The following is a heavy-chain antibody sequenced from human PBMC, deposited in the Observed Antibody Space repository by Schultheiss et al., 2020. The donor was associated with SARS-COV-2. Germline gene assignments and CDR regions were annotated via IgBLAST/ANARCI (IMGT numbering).Heavy chain of an antibody. D-gene: IGHD2-21*01. CDR2: IYYSGST. CDR3: AKKVESAIID. V-gene: IGHV4-59*12. J-gene: IGHJ4*02. CDR1: GGSISSYY. Sequence: SETLSLTCTVSGGSISSYYWSWIRQPPGKGLEWIGYIYYSGSTNYNPSLKSRVTISVDTSKNQFSLKLSSVTAADTAVYYCAKKVESAIIDWGQGTLVTVSS.